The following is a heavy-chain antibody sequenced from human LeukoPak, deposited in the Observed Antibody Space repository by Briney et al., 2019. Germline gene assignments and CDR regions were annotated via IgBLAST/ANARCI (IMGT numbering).Heavy chain of an antibody. CDR2: SSSSGSTI. Sequence: PGESLRLSCAASGFTFSDDYMSWIRQAPGKGLEWASYSSSSGSTIYYAYSMKRLFTISRDNAKNLFYLQMNSRRAEDTAVYYCARARDGYNSGAFDIWGQGTMVTVSS. V-gene: IGHV3-11*04. CDR1: GFTFSDDY. CDR3: ARARDGYNSGAFDI. D-gene: IGHD5-24*01. J-gene: IGHJ3*02.